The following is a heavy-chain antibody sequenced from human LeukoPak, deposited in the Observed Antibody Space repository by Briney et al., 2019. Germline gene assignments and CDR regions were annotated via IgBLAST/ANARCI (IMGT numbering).Heavy chain of an antibody. Sequence: GGSLRLSCAASGFPFSAYSMNWVRQAPGKGLEWVSSISGSSNYVFYADSVKGRFTISRDNAKNSLYLQMSGPRAEDTAVYYCAKAYYDSSGYSYYFDSWGQGTLVTVSS. CDR2: ISGSSNYV. V-gene: IGHV3-21*01. D-gene: IGHD3-22*01. J-gene: IGHJ4*02. CDR1: GFPFSAYS. CDR3: AKAYYDSSGYSYYFDS.